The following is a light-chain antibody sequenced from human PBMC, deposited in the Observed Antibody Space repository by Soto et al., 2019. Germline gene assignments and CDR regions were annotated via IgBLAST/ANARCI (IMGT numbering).Light chain of an antibody. J-gene: IGKJ4*01. CDR3: QKYSSAPLT. CDR1: QGIAPY. Sequence: DVQMTQSPSSLSAFVGDRVTITCRASQGIAPYLAWFQQKPGKVPKLLIYATSTLQSGVPSRFSGSGSWTDFTLTINSLQPEDVGTYYCQKYSSAPLTFGGGTKVEIK. V-gene: IGKV1-27*01. CDR2: ATS.